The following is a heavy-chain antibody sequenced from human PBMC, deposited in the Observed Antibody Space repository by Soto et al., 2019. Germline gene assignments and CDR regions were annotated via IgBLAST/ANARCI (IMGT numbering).Heavy chain of an antibody. D-gene: IGHD5-12*01. CDR1: GFTFSSSG. CDR3: AKDLGWLQQGVDAFDI. V-gene: IGHV3-30*18. J-gene: IGHJ3*02. Sequence: QLGGHLRLGRATQGFTFSSSGIPWARQAPGKGLEWAAVISYDGSNKYYADSVKGRFPISRDNSKNTLYLQMNSLRAEDTAVYYCAKDLGWLQQGVDAFDIWGQG. CDR2: ISYDGSNK.